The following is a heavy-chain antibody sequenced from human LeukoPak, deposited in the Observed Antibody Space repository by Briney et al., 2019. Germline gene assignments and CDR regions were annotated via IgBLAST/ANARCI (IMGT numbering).Heavy chain of an antibody. D-gene: IGHD4-17*01. CDR2: INPNSGGT. CDR3: ARIYGDYEYAFDI. CDR1: GYTFTSYY. V-gene: IGHV1-2*02. J-gene: IGHJ3*02. Sequence: GASVKVSCKASGYTFTSYYMHWVRQAPGQGLEWMGWINPNSGGTNYAQKFQGRVTMTRDTSISTAYMELSRLRSDDTAVYYCARIYGDYEYAFDIWGQGTMVTVSS.